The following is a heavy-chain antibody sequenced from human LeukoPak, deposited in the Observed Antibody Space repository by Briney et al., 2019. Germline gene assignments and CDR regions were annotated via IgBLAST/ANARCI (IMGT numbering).Heavy chain of an antibody. CDR3: AGPVVGDGAPDHAFDI. CDR2: ISYDGSNK. V-gene: IGHV3-30-3*01. D-gene: IGHD4-17*01. J-gene: IGHJ3*02. Sequence: GGSLRLSCAASGFTFSSYAMHWVRQAPGKGLEWVAVISYDGSNKYYADSVKGRFTISRDNSKNTLYLQMNSLRAEDTAVYYCAGPVVGDGAPDHAFDIWGEGTMVTVSS. CDR1: GFTFSSYA.